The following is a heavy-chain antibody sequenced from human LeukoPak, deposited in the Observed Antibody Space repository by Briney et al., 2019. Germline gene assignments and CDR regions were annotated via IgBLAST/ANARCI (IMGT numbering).Heavy chain of an antibody. J-gene: IGHJ3*02. Sequence: ASVKVSCKASGYTFTNYYMHWVRQAPGQGLEWMGIINPSGGGTSYAQNFQGRVTMTRDTSISTAYMELSRLRSDDTAVYYCAAAAGTRWDAFDIWGQGTMVTVSS. V-gene: IGHV1-46*01. CDR1: GYTFTNYY. CDR3: AAAAGTRWDAFDI. CDR2: INPSGGGT. D-gene: IGHD6-13*01.